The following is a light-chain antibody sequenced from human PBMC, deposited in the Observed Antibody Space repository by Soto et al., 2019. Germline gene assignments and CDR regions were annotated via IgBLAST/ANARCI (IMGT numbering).Light chain of an antibody. CDR1: QSVLTSSNNKNY. CDR3: QQYYSILRT. J-gene: IGKJ1*01. Sequence: DIVMTQSPDSLAVSLGERATINCKSSQSVLTSSNNKNYLAWYQQKPGQPPKLLIYWASTRESGVPDRYSGSGSGTDFTPTISSLQAEDAAVYYCQQYYSILRTFGQGTRVEIK. CDR2: WAS. V-gene: IGKV4-1*01.